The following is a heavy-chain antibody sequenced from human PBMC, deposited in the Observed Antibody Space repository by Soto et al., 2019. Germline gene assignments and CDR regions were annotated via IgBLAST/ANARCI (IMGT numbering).Heavy chain of an antibody. CDR3: ARSPPNFHHYYYGMDV. CDR1: GFTFSSYA. CDR2: VSYDGSNK. V-gene: IGHV3-30-3*01. J-gene: IGHJ6*02. D-gene: IGHD7-27*01. Sequence: GSLRLSCAASGFTFSSYAMHRVRQAPGKGLEWVAVVSYDGSNKYYADSVKGRFTISRDNSKNTLYLQMNSLIAEDTAMYYCARSPPNFHHYYYGMDVWGQGTTVTVSS.